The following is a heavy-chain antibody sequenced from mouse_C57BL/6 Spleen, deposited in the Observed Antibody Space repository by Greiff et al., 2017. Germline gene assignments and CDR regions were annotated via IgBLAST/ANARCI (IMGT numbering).Heavy chain of an antibody. Sequence: VQLQQSGAELVRPGTSVKVSCKASGYAFTNYLIEWVKQRPGQGLEWIGVINPGSGGTNYNEKFKGKATLTADKSSSTAYMQLSSLTSEDSAVYFCARGYYSNYGEFAYWGQGTLVTVSA. CDR2: INPGSGGT. D-gene: IGHD2-5*01. V-gene: IGHV1-54*01. CDR1: GYAFTNYL. CDR3: ARGYYSNYGEFAY. J-gene: IGHJ3*01.